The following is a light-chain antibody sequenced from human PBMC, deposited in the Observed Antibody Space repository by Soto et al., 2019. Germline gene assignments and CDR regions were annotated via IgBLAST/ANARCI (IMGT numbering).Light chain of an antibody. V-gene: IGKV3-20*01. CDR1: QSVSSY. CDR3: HQYGTSPRT. Sequence: EIVMTQPPATLSLSPGERATLSCRASQSVSSYLAWYQQKPGQAPRLLIYGASTRATGIPDRFSGSGSGTDFTLTISRLEPEDFAVYSCHQYGTSPRTFGQGTRLEI. CDR2: GAS. J-gene: IGKJ5*01.